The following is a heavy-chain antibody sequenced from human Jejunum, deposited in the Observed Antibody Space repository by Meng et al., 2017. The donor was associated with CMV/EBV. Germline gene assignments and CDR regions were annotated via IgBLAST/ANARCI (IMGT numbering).Heavy chain of an antibody. V-gene: IGHV3-30*02. Sequence: NYAMHWVRQAPGKGLEWVAFIRYDGSNKYYADSVKGRFTISRDNSKNTLYLQMNSLRAEDTAVYYCAKTETAMASNYYYYYGMDVWGQGTTVTVSS. CDR3: AKTETAMASNYYYYYGMDV. D-gene: IGHD5-18*01. CDR2: IRYDGSNK. CDR1: NYA. J-gene: IGHJ6*02.